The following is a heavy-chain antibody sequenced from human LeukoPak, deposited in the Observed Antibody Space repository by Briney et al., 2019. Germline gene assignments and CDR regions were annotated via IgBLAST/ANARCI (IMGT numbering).Heavy chain of an antibody. CDR2: INHSGST. D-gene: IGHD3-22*01. CDR3: ARADYYDSSGSLDY. Sequence: PSETLSLTCAVYSGSLSGYYWSWIRQPPGKGLEWIGEINHSGSTNYNPSLKSRVTISVDTSKNQFSLKLSSVTAADTAVYYCARADYYDSSGSLDYWGQGTLVTVSS. J-gene: IGHJ4*02. CDR1: SGSLSGYY. V-gene: IGHV4-34*01.